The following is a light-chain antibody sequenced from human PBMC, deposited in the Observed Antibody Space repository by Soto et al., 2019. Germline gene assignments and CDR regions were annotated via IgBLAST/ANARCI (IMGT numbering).Light chain of an antibody. V-gene: IGKV1-39*01. Sequence: DIEMTQSPSSLSASIGDRVTITCRASQSIGNYLNWYQQKPGKAPKVLIYAASNLQSGVPSRFSGSGSGTDFTLTISSLQPDDFATYFCQQSYSSPLIFGGGTKVDIK. CDR1: QSIGNY. CDR3: QQSYSSPLI. J-gene: IGKJ4*01. CDR2: AAS.